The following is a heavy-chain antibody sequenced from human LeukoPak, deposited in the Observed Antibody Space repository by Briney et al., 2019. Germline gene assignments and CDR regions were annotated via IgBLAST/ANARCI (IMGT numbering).Heavy chain of an antibody. CDR1: GYTFTVYL. J-gene: IGHJ4*02. CDR3: ATDQGDYYGP. V-gene: IGHV1-46*01. CDR2: INPSGGST. Sequence: SVTVSYTASGYTFTVYLMHWVLQAPGQGLEWMGIINPSGGSTSYAQKFQGRVTMTRDTSTSTVYMDLSSLRSEDTAVYYCATDQGDYYGPWGQGTLVTVSS. D-gene: IGHD3-10*01.